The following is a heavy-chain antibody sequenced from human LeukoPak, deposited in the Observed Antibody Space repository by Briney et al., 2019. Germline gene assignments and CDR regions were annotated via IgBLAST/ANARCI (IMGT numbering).Heavy chain of an antibody. Sequence: GASVKVSCKASGYTFTSYDINWVRQATGQGLEWMGWVNPNSGNTGYAQKFQGRVTMTRNTSISTAYMELSSLRSEDTAVYYCARVKKYYYDSPEDYWGQGTLVTVSS. CDR3: ARVKKYYYDSPEDY. CDR1: GYTFTSYD. V-gene: IGHV1-8*01. J-gene: IGHJ4*02. D-gene: IGHD3-22*01. CDR2: VNPNSGNT.